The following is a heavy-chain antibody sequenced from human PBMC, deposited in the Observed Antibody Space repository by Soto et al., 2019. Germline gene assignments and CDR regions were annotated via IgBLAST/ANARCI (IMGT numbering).Heavy chain of an antibody. J-gene: IGHJ6*02. CDR2: ILYDGSKK. D-gene: IGHD6-19*01. V-gene: IGHV3-30*18. CDR1: GFTFSSYG. Sequence: QVQLVESGGGVVQPGRSLRLSCAASGFTFSSYGMHWVRQAPGKGLEWVAVILYDGSKKYYADSVKGRFTISRDNSKNTMKLQMSSLRGEDTALYYCVKDGSSGWPYFGDMDVWGRGTTVTVSS. CDR3: VKDGSSGWPYFGDMDV.